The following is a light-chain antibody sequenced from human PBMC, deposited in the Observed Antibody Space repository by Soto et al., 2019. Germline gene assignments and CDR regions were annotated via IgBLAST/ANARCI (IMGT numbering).Light chain of an antibody. CDR1: QAIRND. CDR2: GAS. V-gene: IGKV1-17*01. CDR3: QQYNGYSGWT. J-gene: IGKJ1*01. Sequence: HMTQSPSSLSASVGDRVTITCRASQAIRNDLGWYQQKPGKAPNLLIFGASNLQAGVPVRFSASGSGTEFTLTISSLQPDDFATYYCQQYNGYSGWTFGQGTKVDIK.